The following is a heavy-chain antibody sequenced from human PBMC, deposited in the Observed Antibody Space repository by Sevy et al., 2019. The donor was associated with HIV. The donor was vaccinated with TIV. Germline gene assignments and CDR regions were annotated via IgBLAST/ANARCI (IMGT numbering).Heavy chain of an antibody. Sequence: GGSLRLSCTASGFTFSSYAMHWVRQAPGKGLEWVAVISYDGSNKYYADSVKGRFTISRDNSKNTLYLQMNSLRAEDTAVYYCARDGEDIVLVPAASHYYYYGMDVWGQGTTVTVSS. J-gene: IGHJ6*02. CDR2: ISYDGSNK. D-gene: IGHD2-2*01. CDR3: ARDGEDIVLVPAASHYYYYGMDV. CDR1: GFTFSSYA. V-gene: IGHV3-30-3*01.